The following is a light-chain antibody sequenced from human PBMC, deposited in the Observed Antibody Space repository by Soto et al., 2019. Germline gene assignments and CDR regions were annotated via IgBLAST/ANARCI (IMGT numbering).Light chain of an antibody. CDR1: QSFCGL. V-gene: IGKV3-11*01. CDR3: QHRRPSIT. CDR2: DAS. J-gene: IGKJ5*01. Sequence: EIVLTQSPATLSLSPGERATLSCRAGQSFCGLLAWYQHKPGQAPSILIHDASSRATGIPARLNDTGSGTEFTLTIRSLEPEDFAVDYCQHRRPSITFGQGTRLEI.